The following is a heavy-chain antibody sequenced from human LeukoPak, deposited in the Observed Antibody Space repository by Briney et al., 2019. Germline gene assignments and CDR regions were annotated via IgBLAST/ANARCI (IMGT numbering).Heavy chain of an antibody. CDR3: ARERLPGTDGWFDP. J-gene: IGHJ5*02. V-gene: IGHV3-74*01. CDR2: VNSDGSST. D-gene: IGHD1-1*01. Sequence: GGSLRLSCAASGFTFSSYWMHWVRQAPGKGLVWVSRVNSDGSSTRYADSVKGRFTISRDNAKNTVYLRMNSLRAEDTAVYYCARERLPGTDGWFDPWGQGTLVTVSS. CDR1: GFTFSSYW.